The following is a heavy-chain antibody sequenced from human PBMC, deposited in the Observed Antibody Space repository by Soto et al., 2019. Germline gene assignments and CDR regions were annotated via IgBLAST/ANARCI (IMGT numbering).Heavy chain of an antibody. D-gene: IGHD3-3*01. J-gene: IGHJ5*02. CDR1: GGSISSYY. V-gene: IGHV4-59*01. CDR2: IYYSGST. Sequence: SETLSLTCTVSGGSISSYYWSWIRQPPGKGLEWIGYIYYSGSTNYNPSLKSRVTISVDTSKNQFSLKLSSVTAADTAVYYCARAGLLGYDFWSPNWFDPWGQGTLVTVSS. CDR3: ARAGLLGYDFWSPNWFDP.